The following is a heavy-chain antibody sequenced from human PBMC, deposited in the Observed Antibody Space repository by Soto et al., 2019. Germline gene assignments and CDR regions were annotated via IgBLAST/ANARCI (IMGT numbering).Heavy chain of an antibody. D-gene: IGHD1-26*01. CDR3: AKDLVGPTGD. CDR1: GFTXSSFV. J-gene: IGHJ4*02. V-gene: IGHV3-23*01. CDR2: ISGGGEST. Sequence: GGSLRLSCAASGFTXSSFVLHWVRQAPGKGLEWVSAISGGGESTFYADSVKGRFTISRDNSKNTLYLQMNSLRVEGTAIYYCAKDLVGPTGDWGQGALVTVSS.